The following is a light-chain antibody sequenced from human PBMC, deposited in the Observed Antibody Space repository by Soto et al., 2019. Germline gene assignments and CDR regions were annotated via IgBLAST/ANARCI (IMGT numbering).Light chain of an antibody. CDR3: QHYANLPLT. V-gene: IGKV3-15*01. J-gene: IGKJ4*01. CDR1: HDVYSK. Sequence: EIVMTQSPVTLSVSPGERVTLSCRASHDVYSKLAWYQQKAGQAPRLLIYAASTRATGLPARFSGSGSGTEFTLTISSLQSEDFAIYYCQHYANLPLTFGGGTKVDIK. CDR2: AAS.